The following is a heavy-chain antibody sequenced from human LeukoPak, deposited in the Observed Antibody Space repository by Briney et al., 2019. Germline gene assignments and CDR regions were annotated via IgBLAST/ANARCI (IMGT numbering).Heavy chain of an antibody. J-gene: IGHJ4*02. D-gene: IGHD3-3*01. CDR2: ISSSSSYI. Sequence: GGSLRLSCAASGFTFSSYSMNWVRQAPGKGLEWVSSISSSSSYIYYADSVKGRFTISRDNAENSLYLQMNSLRAEDTAVYYCARGDGITIFGVVIMMDYWGQGTLVTVSS. CDR1: GFTFSSYS. CDR3: ARGDGITIFGVVIMMDY. V-gene: IGHV3-21*01.